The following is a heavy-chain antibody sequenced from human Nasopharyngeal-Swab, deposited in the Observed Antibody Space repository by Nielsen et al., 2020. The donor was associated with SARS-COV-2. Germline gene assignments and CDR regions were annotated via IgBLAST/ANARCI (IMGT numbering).Heavy chain of an antibody. CDR2: IWYDGSNK. V-gene: IGHV3-33*01. CDR1: GFTFSSYG. Sequence: GGSLRLSCAASGFTFSSYGMHWVRQAPGKGLEWVAVIWYDGSNKYYADSVKGRFTISRDNSKNTLYLQMNSLKTEDRAVYYCTTDKRNGLRYFAYLLTGTTPFDYWGQGTLVTVSS. CDR3: TTDKRNGLRYFAYLLTGTTPFDY. D-gene: IGHD1-1*01. J-gene: IGHJ4*02.